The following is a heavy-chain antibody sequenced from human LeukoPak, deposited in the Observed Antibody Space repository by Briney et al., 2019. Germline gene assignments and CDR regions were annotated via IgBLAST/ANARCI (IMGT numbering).Heavy chain of an antibody. CDR3: AKDPREGYYDSSGPFDY. V-gene: IGHV3-30*02. CDR2: IRYDGSNK. J-gene: IGHJ4*02. CDR1: GFTVTNNY. Sequence: GGSLRLSCAVSGFTVTNNYMIWVRQAPGKGLEWVAFIRYDGSNKYYADSVKGRFTISRDNSKNTLYLQMNSLRAEDTAVYYCAKDPREGYYDSSGPFDYWGQGTLVTVSS. D-gene: IGHD3-22*01.